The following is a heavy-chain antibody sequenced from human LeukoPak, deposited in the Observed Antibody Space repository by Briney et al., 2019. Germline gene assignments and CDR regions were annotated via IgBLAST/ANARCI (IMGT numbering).Heavy chain of an antibody. CDR3: ARDVGSSDAFDI. V-gene: IGHV4-30-2*03. CDR2: VYYTGST. CDR1: GGSISSGGYS. J-gene: IGHJ3*02. Sequence: SQTLSLTCAVSGGSISSGGYSWSWIRQPPGKGLEWIATVYYTGSTYYNPSLKSRVTISIDTSKSHFSLKLSSVTAAGTAVYYCARDVGSSDAFDIWGQGTMVIVSS. D-gene: IGHD3-10*01.